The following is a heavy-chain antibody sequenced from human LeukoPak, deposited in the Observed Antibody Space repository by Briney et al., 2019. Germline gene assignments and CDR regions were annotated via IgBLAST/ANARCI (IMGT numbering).Heavy chain of an antibody. CDR1: GFTFSSYW. CDR3: ARGGFPPFDY. CDR2: INRDGSST. J-gene: IGHJ4*02. Sequence: GGSLRLSCAASGFTFSSYWMHWVRQGPGKGLVWVSRINRDGSSTSYADSVKGRFTISRDNAKNTLHLQMNSLRAEDTAVYYCARGGFPPFDYWGQGTLVTVSS. V-gene: IGHV3-74*01.